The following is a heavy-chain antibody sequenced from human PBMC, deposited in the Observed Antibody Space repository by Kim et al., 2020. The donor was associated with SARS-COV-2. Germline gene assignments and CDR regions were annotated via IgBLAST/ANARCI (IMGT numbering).Heavy chain of an antibody. CDR3: ARENSHITIFGVVTRVGMDV. Sequence: GGSLRLSCAASGFTFSDYYMSWIRQAPGKGLEWVSYISSSGSTIYYADSVKGRFTISRDNAKNSLYLQMNNLRAEGTAVYYCARENSHITIFGVVTRVGMDVWGQGTAVPVSS. V-gene: IGHV3-11*01. CDR1: GFTFSDYY. J-gene: IGHJ6*02. D-gene: IGHD3-3*01. CDR2: ISSSGSTI.